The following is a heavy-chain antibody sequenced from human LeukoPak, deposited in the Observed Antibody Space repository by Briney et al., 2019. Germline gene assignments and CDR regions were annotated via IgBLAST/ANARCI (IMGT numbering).Heavy chain of an antibody. Sequence: SETLSLTCTVSGGSISSSSHYWSWIRQPAGKGLEWIGRIYTSGSTNYNPSLKSRVTISVDTSKNQFSLKLSSVTAADTAVYYCARSLPGYSSSLEGWGQGTLVTVSS. D-gene: IGHD6-13*01. CDR3: ARSLPGYSSSLEG. CDR1: GGSISSSSHY. J-gene: IGHJ4*02. V-gene: IGHV4-61*02. CDR2: IYTSGST.